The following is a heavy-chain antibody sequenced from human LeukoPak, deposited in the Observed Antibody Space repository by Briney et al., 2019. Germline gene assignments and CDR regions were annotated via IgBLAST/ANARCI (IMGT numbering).Heavy chain of an antibody. CDR1: GFTFNTAW. CDR2: IKSKIDGGTA. J-gene: IGHJ4*02. D-gene: IGHD3-3*01. CDR3: TTGSIFGVVTYAGDY. Sequence: GGSLRLSCAASGFTFNTAWLSWFRQVPGKGLERVGRIKSKIDGGTAEYTAPVKGRFIISRDDSKNTLYLQMNSLKTEDTAVYYCTTGSIFGVVTYAGDYWGQGTLVTVSS. V-gene: IGHV3-15*01.